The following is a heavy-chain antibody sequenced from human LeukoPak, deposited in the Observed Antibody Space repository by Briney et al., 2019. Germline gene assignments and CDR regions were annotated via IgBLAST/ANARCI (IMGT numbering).Heavy chain of an antibody. D-gene: IGHD6-13*01. CDR1: GFSFSAAA. CDR3: TSVEYGSAADETGGH. J-gene: IGHJ4*02. V-gene: IGHV3-73*01. CDR2: IRSKDNSYAT. Sequence: GGSLRHSCAAPGFSFSAAAMHGVRQASGKGLESIGRIRSKDNSYATEYGASVKGRCTISRDDSQNTAYLQMRSLETEVTAEYYWTSVEYGSAADETGGHWHQGTLDTVSS.